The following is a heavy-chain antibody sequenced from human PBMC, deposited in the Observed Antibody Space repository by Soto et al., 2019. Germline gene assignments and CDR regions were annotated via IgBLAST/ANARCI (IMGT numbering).Heavy chain of an antibody. CDR2: VSSTGRT. J-gene: IGHJ5*02. Sequence: QVQLQESGPGLVKPSETLSLTCSVSGGSLSSYYWSWIRKSPELGLEWIASVSSTGRTHYNPSRKSRFTISLDTSKSQVSLRLTSVTTAHTTMYYSTRVVIRAWGGGDWFDPWGQGNLVSVSS. CDR3: TRVVIRAWGGGDWFDP. V-gene: IGHV4-59*01. D-gene: IGHD3-10*01. CDR1: GGSLSSYY.